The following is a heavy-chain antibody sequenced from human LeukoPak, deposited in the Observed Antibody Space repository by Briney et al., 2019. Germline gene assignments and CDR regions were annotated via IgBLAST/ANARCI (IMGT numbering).Heavy chain of an antibody. J-gene: IGHJ4*02. CDR1: GVTLSNYA. V-gene: IGHV3-30*04. D-gene: IGHD4-17*01. CDR2: ISFDGTNK. CDR3: ATDYGDYEPIDY. Sequence: PGRSLRLSCTASGVTLSNYAMHWVRRPPGRGLEGVAVISFDGTNKYYGDSVEGRFSVSRDNSKNTLYLTMNSLRTDDTAMYYCATDYGDYEPIDYWGQGTLVTVSS.